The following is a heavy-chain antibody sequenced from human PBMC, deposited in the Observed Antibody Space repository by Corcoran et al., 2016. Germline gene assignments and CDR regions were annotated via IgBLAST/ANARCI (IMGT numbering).Heavy chain of an antibody. D-gene: IGHD3-22*01. J-gene: IGHJ4*02. Sequence: QVQLQESGPGLVKPSETLSLTCTVSGGSISSYYWRWIRQPPGKGLEWIGYIYYSGSTNYNPSLKSRVTISVDTSKNQFSLKLSSVTAADTAVYYCARAHHHYYDSSGYSSSFDYWGQGTLVTVSS. V-gene: IGHV4-59*01. CDR3: ARAHHHYYDSSGYSSSFDY. CDR2: IYYSGST. CDR1: GGSISSYY.